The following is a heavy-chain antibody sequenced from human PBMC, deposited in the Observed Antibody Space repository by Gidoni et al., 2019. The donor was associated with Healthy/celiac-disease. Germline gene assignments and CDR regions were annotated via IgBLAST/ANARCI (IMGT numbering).Heavy chain of an antibody. Sequence: QVQLVESGGGVVQPGRSLRLSCAASGFTFSSYAMHWVRQAPGKGLEWVAVISYDGSNKYYADSVKGRFTISRDNSKNTLYLQMNSLRAEDTAVYYCARDKEVTGAFDIWGQGTMVTVSS. CDR2: ISYDGSNK. CDR3: ARDKEVTGAFDI. D-gene: IGHD5-18*01. CDR1: GFTFSSYA. J-gene: IGHJ3*02. V-gene: IGHV3-30-3*01.